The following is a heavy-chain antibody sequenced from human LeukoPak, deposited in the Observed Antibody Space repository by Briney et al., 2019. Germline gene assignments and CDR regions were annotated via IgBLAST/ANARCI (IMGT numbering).Heavy chain of an antibody. Sequence: PSETLSHTCTLSGGSSSTSIYYWGWIRQPPGRGLECLGSIYHSRSTNYNASLKSRATISADTSKKQFFLKLSSVTAADTAVYYCARHRWMEVYGSGSYYVDYWGQGTLVTVSS. D-gene: IGHD3-10*01. CDR1: GGSSSTSIYY. CDR3: ARHRWMEVYGSGSYYVDY. V-gene: IGHV4-39*01. J-gene: IGHJ4*02. CDR2: IYHSRST.